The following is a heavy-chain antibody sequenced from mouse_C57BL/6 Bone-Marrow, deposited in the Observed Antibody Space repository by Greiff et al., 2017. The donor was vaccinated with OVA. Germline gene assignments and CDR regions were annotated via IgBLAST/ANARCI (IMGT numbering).Heavy chain of an antibody. CDR3: ARGPGTGYFDV. CDR2: INPGSGGT. D-gene: IGHD4-1*01. J-gene: IGHJ1*03. Sequence: VQLQESGAELVRPGTSVKVSCKASGYAFTNYLIEWVKQRPGQGLEWIGVINPGSGGTNYNEKFKGKATLTADKSSSTAYMQLSSLTSEDSAVYFCARGPGTGYFDVWGTGTTVTVSS. V-gene: IGHV1-54*01. CDR1: GYAFTNYL.